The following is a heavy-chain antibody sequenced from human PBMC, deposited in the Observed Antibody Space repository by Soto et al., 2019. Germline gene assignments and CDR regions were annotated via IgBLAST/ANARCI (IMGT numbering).Heavy chain of an antibody. CDR1: GFNVNTYW. V-gene: IGHV3-23*01. Sequence: GGSLKLSSAASGFNVNTYWMGWVRQAPGKGLEWVSAISGSGGSTYYADSVKGRFTISRDNSKNTLYLQMNSLRAEDTAVYYCAKGRSSSWYAIWFAPWGQGTLVTSPQ. D-gene: IGHD6-13*01. CDR3: AKGRSSSWYAIWFAP. CDR2: ISGSGGST. J-gene: IGHJ5*02.